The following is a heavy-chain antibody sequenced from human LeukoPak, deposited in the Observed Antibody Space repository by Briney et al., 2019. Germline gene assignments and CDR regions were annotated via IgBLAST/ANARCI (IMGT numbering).Heavy chain of an antibody. Sequence: PAGSLALSCSASGFTFSSYAMHWVRQAPGKGLEYVSAISSNGGSTYYADSEKDRFTISRDNSKNTLYLQMSSVRAEDTAVYYCVTKYCSSTSCFMREGFFDYWGQGTLVTVSS. V-gene: IGHV3-64D*09. D-gene: IGHD2-2*01. CDR1: GFTFSSYA. CDR3: VTKYCSSTSCFMREGFFDY. J-gene: IGHJ4*02. CDR2: ISSNGGST.